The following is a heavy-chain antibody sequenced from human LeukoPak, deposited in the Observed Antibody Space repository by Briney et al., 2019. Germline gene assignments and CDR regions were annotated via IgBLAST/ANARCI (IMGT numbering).Heavy chain of an antibody. J-gene: IGHJ4*02. CDR1: GGSISSHY. V-gene: IGHV4-59*11. D-gene: IGHD3-22*01. Sequence: SETLSLTCTVSGGSISSHYWSWIRQPPGKGLEWIGYIYYSGSTNYNPSLKSRVTISVDTSKNQFSLKLSSVTAADTAVYYCARDRYYYDSSGYYSRGFDYWGQGTLVTVSS. CDR2: IYYSGST. CDR3: ARDRYYYDSSGYYSRGFDY.